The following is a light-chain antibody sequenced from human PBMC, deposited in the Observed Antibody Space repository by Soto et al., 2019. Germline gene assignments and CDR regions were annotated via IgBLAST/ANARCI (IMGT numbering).Light chain of an antibody. Sequence: QSALTQPASVSGSPGQSITISCTGSSSDVGDYDYVSWYQQHPGKVPKLMIYEVRNRPSGVSNRFSGSKSGNTASLTISGLQAEDGADYYCSSYTSKNTVLFGGGTKLTVL. CDR2: EVR. CDR1: SSDVGDYDY. J-gene: IGLJ2*01. V-gene: IGLV2-14*01. CDR3: SSYTSKNTVL.